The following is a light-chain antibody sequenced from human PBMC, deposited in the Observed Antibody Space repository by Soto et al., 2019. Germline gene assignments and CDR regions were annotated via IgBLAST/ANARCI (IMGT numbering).Light chain of an antibody. CDR1: SSDVGGYKY. J-gene: IGLJ2*01. V-gene: IGLV2-14*01. CDR2: EVS. CDR3: YSYAGSNNFVV. Sequence: QSALTQPASVSGSPGQSITISCTGTSSDVGGYKYVSWYHQYPGKAPKLMIYEVSNRPSGVSDRFSGSKSGNTASLTISGLQAEDEGDYYCYSYAGSNNFVVFGGGTKLTVL.